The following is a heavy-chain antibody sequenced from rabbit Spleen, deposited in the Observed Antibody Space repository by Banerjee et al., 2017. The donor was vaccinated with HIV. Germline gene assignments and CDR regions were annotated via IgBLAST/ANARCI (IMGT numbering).Heavy chain of an antibody. V-gene: IGHV1S43*01. J-gene: IGHJ4*01. CDR2: IYPITETT. Sequence: QEQLEESGGGLVKPGASLTLTCTASGFSFSSSYDLSWVRQAPGKGLEWIGIIYPITETTYYANWVNGRFTISTDNAQNTVDLQMNSLTAADTATYFCAREDVGGSVSLWGPGTLVTVS. CDR3: AREDVGGSVSL. D-gene: IGHD1-1*01. CDR1: GFSFSSSYD.